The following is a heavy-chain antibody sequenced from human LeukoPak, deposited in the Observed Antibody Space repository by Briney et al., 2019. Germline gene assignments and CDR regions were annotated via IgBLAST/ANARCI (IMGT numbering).Heavy chain of an antibody. Sequence: SETLSLTCSVSGASISTYYWSRIRQPAGKGLEWIGRIYTSGSTNYNPSLKSRVTMSVDTSKNQFSLKLSSVTAADTAVYYCARGNSGPYYYGSGSYYTWFDPWGQGTLVTVSS. J-gene: IGHJ5*02. CDR3: ARGNSGPYYYGSGSYYTWFDP. CDR2: IYTSGST. D-gene: IGHD3-10*01. V-gene: IGHV4-4*07. CDR1: GASISTYY.